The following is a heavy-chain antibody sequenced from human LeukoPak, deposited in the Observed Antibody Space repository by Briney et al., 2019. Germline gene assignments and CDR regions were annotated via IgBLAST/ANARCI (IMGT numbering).Heavy chain of an antibody. CDR1: GFTVSSNY. CDR2: SGSSHSRT. Sequence: GGSLRLSCAASGFTVSSNYMSWVRQAPGQGLEWVSGSGSSHSRTDYADSVKGRFTISRDNSKNTVYLQMNSLRAEDTAVYYCARWTNFHAFDIWGQGTLVTVSS. D-gene: IGHD1-1*01. J-gene: IGHJ3*02. CDR3: ARWTNFHAFDI. V-gene: IGHV3-53*01.